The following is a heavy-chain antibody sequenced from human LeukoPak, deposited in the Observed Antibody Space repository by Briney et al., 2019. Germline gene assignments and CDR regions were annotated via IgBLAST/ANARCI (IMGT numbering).Heavy chain of an antibody. D-gene: IGHD6-13*01. CDR1: GFTFSSYT. CDR2: ISGSSRHK. J-gene: IGHJ4*02. V-gene: IGHV3-21*01. Sequence: GGSLRLSCAASGFTFSSYTMNWVRQAPGKGLGWVSSISGSSRHKYYANSVKGRFTISRDNAKNSLYLQMNRLRAEDTAVYYCARTANFAAGYYIDYWGQGNLVTVSS. CDR3: ARTANFAAGYYIDY.